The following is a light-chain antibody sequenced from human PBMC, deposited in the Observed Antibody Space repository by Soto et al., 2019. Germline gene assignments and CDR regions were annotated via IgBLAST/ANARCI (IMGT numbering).Light chain of an antibody. CDR1: QTIHSY. J-gene: IGKJ1*01. Sequence: DVQMTQSPSSLSASVGDRITLTCRASQTIHSYLHWYQFKPGKAPQLLIQSASSLHSGVPSRFSGSGSGTHFTLIISSLQPEDSATYYCQQTFSTPWTFGQGTNLDIK. CDR3: QQTFSTPWT. CDR2: SAS. V-gene: IGKV1-39*01.